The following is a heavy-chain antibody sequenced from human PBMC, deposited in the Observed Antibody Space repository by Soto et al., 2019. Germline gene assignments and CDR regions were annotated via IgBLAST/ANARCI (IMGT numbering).Heavy chain of an antibody. Sequence: NPSETLSLTCAVSGGSISGSYYYWAWLRQSPGKGPEWIGSVFYTGFTSYNPSLESRVSVSVDTSKSQFSLKLSAVTAADTAVYDCATSQKGYNWNYFDHWGQGALVTVSS. D-gene: IGHD1-20*01. V-gene: IGHV4-39*01. CDR1: GGSISGSYYY. J-gene: IGHJ4*02. CDR3: ATSQKGYNWNYFDH. CDR2: VFYTGFT.